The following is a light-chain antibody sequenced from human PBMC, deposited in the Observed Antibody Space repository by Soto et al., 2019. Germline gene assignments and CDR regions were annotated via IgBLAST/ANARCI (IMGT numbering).Light chain of an antibody. V-gene: IGKV1-39*01. CDR3: QQSYRNRLT. CDR1: QSISSY. Sequence: DIQMTQSPSSLSASVGDRVTITCRASQSISSYLNWYQQKPGKAPKLLIYAASSLQSGVPSRFSGSGSGTDFTLTISSLQPEDFATYYCQQSYRNRLTFGGGTKVELK. J-gene: IGKJ4*01. CDR2: AAS.